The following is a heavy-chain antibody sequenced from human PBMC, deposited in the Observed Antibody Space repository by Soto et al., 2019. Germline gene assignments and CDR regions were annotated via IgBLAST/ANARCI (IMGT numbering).Heavy chain of an antibody. V-gene: IGHV3-23*01. D-gene: IGHD2-2*02. CDR1: GFTCSSYA. CDR2: ISGSGGST. CDR3: AKEIVVVPAAIFDY. J-gene: IGHJ4*02. Sequence: PGGSLRLSCAASGFTCSSYAMRWVRQGPGKGLEWVSAISGSGGSTYYADSVKGRFTTSRGNSKNTLYLQMNSLRAQDTAVYYCAKEIVVVPAAIFDYSAQGTLVTVS.